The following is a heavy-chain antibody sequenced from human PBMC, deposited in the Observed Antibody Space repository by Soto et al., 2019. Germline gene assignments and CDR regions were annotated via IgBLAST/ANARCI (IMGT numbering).Heavy chain of an antibody. D-gene: IGHD2-2*01. Sequence: GGSLRLSCAASGFNLSSSAMNWVRQAPGKGLEWLSVISYDGSKKYYADSVKGRFTISRDDSKNTLYLQMHSLRADDTAAYYCTRDRCSGTSCYFRYWGQGTLVTVSS. CDR2: ISYDGSKK. J-gene: IGHJ4*02. V-gene: IGHV3-30-3*01. CDR1: GFNLSSSA. CDR3: TRDRCSGTSCYFRY.